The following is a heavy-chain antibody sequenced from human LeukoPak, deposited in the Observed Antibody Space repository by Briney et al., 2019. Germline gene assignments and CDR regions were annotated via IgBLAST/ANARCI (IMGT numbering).Heavy chain of an antibody. D-gene: IGHD6-6*01. J-gene: IGHJ4*02. CDR3: ANIAARNWVY. Sequence: GGSLRLSCAASGFTVNSNYMSWVRQAPGKGLEWVSVIYSGGSTYYADSVKGRFTISRDNSKNTLYLQMNSLRAEDTAVYYCANIAARNWVYWGQGTLVTVSS. CDR2: IYSGGST. CDR1: GFTVNSNY. V-gene: IGHV3-66*01.